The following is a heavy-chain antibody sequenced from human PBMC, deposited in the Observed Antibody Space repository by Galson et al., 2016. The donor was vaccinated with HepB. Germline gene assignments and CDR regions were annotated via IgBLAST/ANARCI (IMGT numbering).Heavy chain of an antibody. Sequence: SETLSLTCAVYNGSFSEYYWTWIRQTPGNGLEWIGEINHNGDTKYSPSLRSRVSISVDTSKNHFSLNLNSANAADTAVYSGAAGKAAAGGLVFDVWGQGTLVTISS. D-gene: IGHD6-13*01. V-gene: IGHV4-34*07. CDR2: INHNGDT. CDR1: NGSFSEYY. J-gene: IGHJ3*01. CDR3: AAGKAAAGGLVFDV.